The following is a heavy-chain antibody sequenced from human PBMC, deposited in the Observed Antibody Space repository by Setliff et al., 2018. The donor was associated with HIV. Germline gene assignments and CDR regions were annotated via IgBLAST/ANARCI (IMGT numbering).Heavy chain of an antibody. V-gene: IGHV4-4*08. CDR1: GDSIRSYY. Sequence: PSETLSLTCTVSGDSIRSYYYSWIRQPPGKGLEWIASVYTSEYINYNPSLKSRVTISKDTSKNQISLSLSSLTAADTAIYYCARTRGYTYGYIDSWGQGTLVTVSS. J-gene: IGHJ4*02. CDR2: VYTSEYI. CDR3: ARTRGYTYGYIDS. D-gene: IGHD5-18*01.